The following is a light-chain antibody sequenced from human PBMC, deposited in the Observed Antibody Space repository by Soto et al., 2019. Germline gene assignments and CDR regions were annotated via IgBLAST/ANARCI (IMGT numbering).Light chain of an antibody. V-gene: IGLV2-14*03. CDR3: ASYTTSSTYV. Sequence: QSALAQPASVSGSPGQSIAIPCTGTSSDVGAFNYVSWYQQHPGKAPKFMIFDVSSRPSGVSDRFSGSKSGNTAFLTISGLQTEDEADYYCASYTTSSTYVFGTGTKVTVL. J-gene: IGLJ1*01. CDR2: DVS. CDR1: SSDVGAFNY.